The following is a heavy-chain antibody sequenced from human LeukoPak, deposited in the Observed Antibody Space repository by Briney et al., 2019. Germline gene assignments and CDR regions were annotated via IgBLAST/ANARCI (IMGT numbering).Heavy chain of an antibody. CDR3: ARGEDSSFDY. V-gene: IGHV1-69*02. D-gene: IGHD2-15*01. Sequence: SVKVSCKASGGTFSSYTISWVRQAPGQGLEWMGRIIPILGIANNAQKFQGRVTITADKSTSTAYMELSSLRSEDTAVYYCARGEDSSFDYWGQGALVTVSS. CDR1: GGTFSSYT. CDR2: IIPILGIA. J-gene: IGHJ4*02.